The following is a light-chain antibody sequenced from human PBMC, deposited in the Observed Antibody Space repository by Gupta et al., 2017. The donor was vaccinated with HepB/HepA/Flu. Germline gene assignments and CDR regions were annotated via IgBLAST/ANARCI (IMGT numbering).Light chain of an antibody. CDR2: AAS. CDR1: QSISSY. CDR3: QQSDSSPAIT. Sequence: DIQLSQSPSSLSASVGDRVTITCRASQSISSYLDWYQQKPGKAPKLLIYAASRWQSGVPSRFSGSGSGTDFTLTISSRQPEDFAAYYCQQSDSSPAITFGRGTQVEIK. V-gene: IGKV1-39*01. J-gene: IGKJ4*01.